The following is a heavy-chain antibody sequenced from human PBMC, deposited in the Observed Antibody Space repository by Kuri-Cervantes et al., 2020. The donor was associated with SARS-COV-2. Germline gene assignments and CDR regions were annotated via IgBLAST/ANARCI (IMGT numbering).Heavy chain of an antibody. CDR1: GFTFDDYA. D-gene: IGHD5-12*01. CDR2: ISWNSGSI. V-gene: IGHV3-9*03. Sequence: GGSLRLSCAASGFTFDDYAMHWVRQAPGKGLEWVSGISWNSGSIGYADSVKGRFTISRDNAKNSLYLQMNSLRAEDMALYYCARGISYSGYDLDYWGQGTLVTVSS. J-gene: IGHJ4*02. CDR3: ARGISYSGYDLDY.